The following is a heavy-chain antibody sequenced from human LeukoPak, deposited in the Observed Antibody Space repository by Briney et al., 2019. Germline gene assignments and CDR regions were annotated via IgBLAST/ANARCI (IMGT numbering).Heavy chain of an antibody. Sequence: SETLSLTCTVSGGSISSYYWSWVRQPAGKGLEWIGRIYTSGSTNYNPSLKSRVTMSVDTSKNQFSLKLSSVTAADTAVYYCARDRMVRGVIVDWGQGTLVTVSS. J-gene: IGHJ4*02. CDR2: IYTSGST. CDR1: GGSISSYY. CDR3: ARDRMVRGVIVD. V-gene: IGHV4-4*07. D-gene: IGHD3-10*01.